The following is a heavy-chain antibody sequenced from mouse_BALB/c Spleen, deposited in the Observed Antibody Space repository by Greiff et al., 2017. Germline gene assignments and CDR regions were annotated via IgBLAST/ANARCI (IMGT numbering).Heavy chain of an antibody. J-gene: IGHJ2*01. CDR2: ISSGGST. CDR1: GFTFSSYA. V-gene: IGHV5-6-5*01. CDR3: ARGQSSYDY. Sequence: EVQLVESGGGLVKPGGSLKHSCAASGFTFSSYAMSWVRQTPEKRLEWVASISSGGSTYYPDSVKGRFTISRDNARNILYLQMSSLRSEDTAMYYCARGQSSYDYWGQGTTLTVSS. D-gene: IGHD1-1*01.